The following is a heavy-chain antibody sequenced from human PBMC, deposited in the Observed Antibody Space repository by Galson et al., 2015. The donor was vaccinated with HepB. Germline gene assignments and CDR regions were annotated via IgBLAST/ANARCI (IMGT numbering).Heavy chain of an antibody. CDR2: IFPGDSDT. D-gene: IGHD3-3*01. V-gene: IGHV5-51*01. CDR3: ARRGAAFDDFWSGWGGNNRAMEV. CDR1: GYTFANYW. J-gene: IGHJ6*02. Sequence: QSGAEVKKPGESLKISCKGSGYTFANYWVGWVRQMPGKGLEWMGIIFPGDSDTRYSPSFQGQVTISADKSINTAYLHWSSLKASDSAIYYCARRGAAFDDFWSGWGGNNRAMEVWGQGTTVTVSS.